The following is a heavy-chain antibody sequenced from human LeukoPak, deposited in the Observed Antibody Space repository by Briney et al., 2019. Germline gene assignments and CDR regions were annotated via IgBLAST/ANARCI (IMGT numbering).Heavy chain of an antibody. J-gene: IGHJ5*02. D-gene: IGHD2-21*02. CDR2: ISYGGST. CDR1: GSSISSGDHY. V-gene: IGHV4-31*03. CDR3: ARGGVTEFDP. Sequence: SETLSLTCSVSGSSISSGDHYWSWIRQLPGKGLEWIGYISYGGSTFYNPSLKSRAAISVDTSKTQFSLKLTSVTAADTAVYYCARGGVTEFDPWGQGTLVTVSS.